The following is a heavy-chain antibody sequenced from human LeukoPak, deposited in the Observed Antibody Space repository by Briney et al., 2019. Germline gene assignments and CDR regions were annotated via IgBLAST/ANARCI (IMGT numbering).Heavy chain of an antibody. J-gene: IGHJ4*02. V-gene: IGHV3-23*01. Sequence: GGSLRLSCAASRFTFSNYAMSWARQAPGKGLEWVSAISGSGDSTYYADSVKGRFTISRDTSRNSLYPRMHSLRPEDTAVYYCAKDVEATITSGGYYFDHWGQGALVTVSS. D-gene: IGHD5-12*01. CDR2: ISGSGDST. CDR1: RFTFSNYA. CDR3: AKDVEATITSGGYYFDH.